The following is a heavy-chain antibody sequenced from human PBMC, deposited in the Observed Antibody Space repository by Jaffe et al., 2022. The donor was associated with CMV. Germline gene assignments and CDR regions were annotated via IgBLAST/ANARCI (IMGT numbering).Heavy chain of an antibody. CDR3: AKSLPFEGYSSGWSQTDFDY. V-gene: IGHV3-23*04. D-gene: IGHD6-19*01. CDR1: GFTFSSYA. Sequence: EVQLVESGGGLVQPGGSLRLSCAASGFTFSSYAMSWVRQAPGKGLEWVSAISGSGGSTYYADSVKGRFTISRDNSKNTLYLQMNSLRAEDTAVYYCAKSLPFEGYSSGWSQTDFDYWGQGTLVTVSS. J-gene: IGHJ4*02. CDR2: ISGSGGST.